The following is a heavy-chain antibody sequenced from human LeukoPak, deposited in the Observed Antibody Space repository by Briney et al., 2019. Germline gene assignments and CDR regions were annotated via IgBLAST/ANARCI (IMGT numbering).Heavy chain of an antibody. Sequence: GGSLRLSCAASGLTVSSNYMSWVRQAPGKGLEWVSVIYSGGSTYYADSVKGRFTISRDNSKNTLYLQMNSLRAEDTAVYYCARVVAPAGYFDYWGQGTLVTVSS. V-gene: IGHV3-66*01. CDR3: ARVVAPAGYFDY. CDR2: IYSGGST. CDR1: GLTVSSNY. D-gene: IGHD2-21*01. J-gene: IGHJ4*02.